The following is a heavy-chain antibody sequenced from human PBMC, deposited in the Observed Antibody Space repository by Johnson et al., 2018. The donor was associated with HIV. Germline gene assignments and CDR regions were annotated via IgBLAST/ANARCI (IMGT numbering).Heavy chain of an antibody. CDR3: AKDRVDTAMEVNAFDI. D-gene: IGHD5-18*01. CDR1: GFTFSSYG. Sequence: QVQVVESGGGVVQPGGSLRLSCAASGFTFSSYGMHWVRQAPGKGLEWVAFIRYDGSNKYYGDSVKGRLTISRDNSKNTLYLQMNSLRAEDTAMYYCAKDRVDTAMEVNAFDIWGQGTMVTVSS. CDR2: IRYDGSNK. V-gene: IGHV3-30*02. J-gene: IGHJ3*02.